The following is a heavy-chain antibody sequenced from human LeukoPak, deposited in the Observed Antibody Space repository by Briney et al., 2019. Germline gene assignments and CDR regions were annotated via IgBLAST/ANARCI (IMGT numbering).Heavy chain of an antibody. V-gene: IGHV3-33*01. CDR1: GFTFSSYG. D-gene: IGHD5-24*01. CDR3: ARHGYNYGFDY. Sequence: GGSLRLSCAASGFTFSSYGMHWVRQAPGKGLEWVAIIWYDGSNEYYAESVKGRFTISRDNSKNTLYLQLNSLRDEDTAVYYCARHGYNYGFDYWGQGTLVTVSS. CDR2: IWYDGSNE. J-gene: IGHJ4*02.